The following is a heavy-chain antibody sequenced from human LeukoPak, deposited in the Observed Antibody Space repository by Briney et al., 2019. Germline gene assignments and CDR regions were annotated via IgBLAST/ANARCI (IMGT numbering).Heavy chain of an antibody. V-gene: IGHV1-2*02. CDR3: AIFPPPPWPYGPTVTTPIDY. CDR1: GYTFTGYY. CDR2: INPNSGGT. J-gene: IGHJ4*02. D-gene: IGHD4-11*01. Sequence: ASVKVSCKASGYTFTGYYMHWVRQAPGQGLEWMGWINPNSGGTNYAQKFQGRVTMTRDTSISTAYMELSSLRSEDTAVYYCAIFPPPPWPYGPTVTTPIDYWGQGTLVTVSS.